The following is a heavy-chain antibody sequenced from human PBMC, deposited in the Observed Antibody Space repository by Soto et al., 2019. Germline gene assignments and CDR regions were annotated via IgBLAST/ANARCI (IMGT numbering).Heavy chain of an antibody. CDR1: GFTLSSSA. J-gene: IGHJ1*01. CDR2: ITRSGDGT. D-gene: IGHD1-26*01. Sequence: EVQLLESGGGLVQPGGSLRLSCAASGFTLSSSAMAWVRQAPGKGLEWVSAITRSGDGTFYADSVKGRFTISRDKSKNPLYLQTDTLTGEDAAVFYCAKYWPNTGTYPEYFQLWGQGTLITVSS. V-gene: IGHV3-23*01. CDR3: AKYWPNTGTYPEYFQL.